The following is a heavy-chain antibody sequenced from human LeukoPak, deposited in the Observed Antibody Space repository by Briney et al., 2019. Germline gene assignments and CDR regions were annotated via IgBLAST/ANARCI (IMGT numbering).Heavy chain of an antibody. D-gene: IGHD5-12*01. CDR3: ARTYSGYDSAFDY. CDR1: VGPISSGDYY. Sequence: SQTLSLPCIVSVGPISSGDYYWSWIRQPPGKGLVWIAYMSHSGSTYYNPSLTSRVMISLDTSKNQFSLKLSSVTAADTAVYYCARTYSGYDSAFDYWGQGTLVTVST. J-gene: IGHJ4*02. CDR2: MSHSGST. V-gene: IGHV4-30-4*01.